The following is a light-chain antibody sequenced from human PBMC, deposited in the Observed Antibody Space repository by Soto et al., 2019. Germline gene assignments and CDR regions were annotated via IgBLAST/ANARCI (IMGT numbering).Light chain of an antibody. CDR2: GAS. CDR3: QQYHWAPDT. J-gene: IGKJ5*01. CDR1: ETVATN. Sequence: EVVMTQSPATLSVSPGERATLSCRASETVATNLAWYQQKPGQAPRLLIYGASSRATGIPDRFSGSGSGTDFTLTVSRLEPEDFAMYYCQQYHWAPDTFGQGTRLEI. V-gene: IGKV3-20*01.